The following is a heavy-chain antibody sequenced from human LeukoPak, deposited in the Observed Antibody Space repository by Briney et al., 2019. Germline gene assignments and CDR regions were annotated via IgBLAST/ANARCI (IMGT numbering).Heavy chain of an antibody. CDR3: ARGLSIAAADPYNWFDP. J-gene: IGHJ5*02. CDR2: IYSGGST. D-gene: IGHD6-13*01. Sequence: GGSLRLSCAASGFTFSSNYMSWVRQAPGKGLEWVSVIYSGGSTYYADSVKGRFTISRDNSKNTLYLQMNSLRAEDTAVYYCARGLSIAAADPYNWFDPWGQGTLVTVSS. CDR1: GFTFSSNY. V-gene: IGHV3-66*02.